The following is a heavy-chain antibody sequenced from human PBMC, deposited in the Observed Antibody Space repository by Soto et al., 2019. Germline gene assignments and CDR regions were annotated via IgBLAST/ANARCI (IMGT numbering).Heavy chain of an antibody. CDR3: ARGVGAHYFDY. D-gene: IGHD1-26*01. CDR2: IIPIFGTT. J-gene: IGHJ4*02. CDR1: GGTFSTYA. Sequence: QVQLVQSGAEVKKPGSSVKVSCKASGGTFSTYAITWVRQAPGQGLEWLGGIIPIFGTTDYARNFQGRVTITAAESTSTVFIELSSLTSEDTAVDYCARGVGAHYFDYWGQGTLVTVSS. V-gene: IGHV1-69*01.